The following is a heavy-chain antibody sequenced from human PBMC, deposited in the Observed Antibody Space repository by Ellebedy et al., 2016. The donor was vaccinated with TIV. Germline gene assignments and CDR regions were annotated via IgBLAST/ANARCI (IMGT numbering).Heavy chain of an antibody. Sequence: MPSETLSLTCTVSGGSISSYYWSRIRQPPGKGLAWIGYLYYSGSTNYNPPLQSRFTISVDTSKTRFSLTLTPVTAEDTAVYYCARGGLYDAKGDYWGQGTLVTVSS. CDR3: ARGGLYDAKGDY. D-gene: IGHD5/OR15-5a*01. V-gene: IGHV4-59*08. J-gene: IGHJ4*02. CDR1: GGSISSYY. CDR2: LYYSGST.